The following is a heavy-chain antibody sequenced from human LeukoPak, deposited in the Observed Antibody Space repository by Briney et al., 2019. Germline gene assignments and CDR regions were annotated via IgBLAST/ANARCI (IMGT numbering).Heavy chain of an antibody. CDR3: ARTYCGGDCYFRY. V-gene: IGHV4-59*01. Sequence: SETLSLTCTVSGGSISSYYWSWIRQPPGKGLEWIGYIYYSGSTNYNPSLKSRVTISVDTSKNQFSLKVSSVTAADTAVYYCARTYCGGDCYFRYWGQGTLVTVSS. CDR2: IYYSGST. CDR1: GGSISSYY. D-gene: IGHD2-21*02. J-gene: IGHJ4*02.